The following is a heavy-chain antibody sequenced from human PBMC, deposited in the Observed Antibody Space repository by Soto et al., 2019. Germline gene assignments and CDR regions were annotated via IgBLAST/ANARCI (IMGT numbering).Heavy chain of an antibody. CDR1: GGAFSSYI. D-gene: IGHD3-22*01. V-gene: IGHV1-69*02. J-gene: IGHJ6*02. CDR2: IIPVLGVE. CDR3: ARGGRHDSSGYYLPFSGMDV. Sequence: EASVKVSCKASGGAFSSYIVTWVRQAPGQGLEWMGRIIPVLGVEYYAEKFQGRVTITADKSTSTAYMELSSLRSEDTAVYYCARGGRHDSSGYYLPFSGMDVWGQGTTVTVSS.